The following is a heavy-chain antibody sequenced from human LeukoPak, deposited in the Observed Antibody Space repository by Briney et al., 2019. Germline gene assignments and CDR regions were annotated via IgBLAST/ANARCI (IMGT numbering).Heavy chain of an antibody. D-gene: IGHD5-12*01. V-gene: IGHV3-21*01. CDR2: ITTTNSHI. CDR1: GFTFSSYP. CDR3: ARERVTTTAFDI. Sequence: GGSLRLSCAASGFTFSSYPMSWVRQAPGKGLEWVSHITTTNSHIYYGDSVKGRFTISRDNAKNSLYLQMNSLRAEDTAVYYCARERVTTTAFDIWGRGTMVTVSS. J-gene: IGHJ3*02.